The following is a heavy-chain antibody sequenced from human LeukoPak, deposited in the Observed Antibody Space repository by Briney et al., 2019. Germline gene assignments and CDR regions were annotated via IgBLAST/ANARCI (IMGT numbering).Heavy chain of an antibody. D-gene: IGHD6-19*01. V-gene: IGHV3-15*01. CDR2: IKSKTDGGTT. J-gene: IGHJ4*02. CDR3: ITDRGSGWPFDY. CDR1: GFTFSNAW. Sequence: GGSLRLSCAASGFTFSNAWMSWDRQAPGKGLEWVGRIKSKTDGGTTDHAAPLKGRFTISRDDSNNTLYLQMNSLKTEDTAVYYCITDRGSGWPFDYWGQGTLVTVSS.